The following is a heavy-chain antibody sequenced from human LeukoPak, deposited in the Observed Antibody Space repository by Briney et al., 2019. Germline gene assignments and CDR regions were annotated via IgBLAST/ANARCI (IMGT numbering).Heavy chain of an antibody. CDR3: ARDMMAYYYDSSSFDD. V-gene: IGHV1-18*01. CDR2: ISAYNGNT. J-gene: IGHJ4*02. D-gene: IGHD3-22*01. CDR1: GYTFTSYG. Sequence: ASVKVSCKASGYTFTSYGISWVRQAPGQGLEWMGWISAYNGNTNYAQKLQGRVTMTTDTSTSAAYMELRSLRSDDTAVYYCARDMMAYYYDSSSFDDWGLGTLVTVSS.